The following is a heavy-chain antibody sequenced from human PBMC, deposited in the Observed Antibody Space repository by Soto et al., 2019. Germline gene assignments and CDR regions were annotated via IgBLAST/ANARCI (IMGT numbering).Heavy chain of an antibody. V-gene: IGHV1-69*01. CDR3: ARSSGSYYTELYY. J-gene: IGHJ4*02. CDR1: GGTCSGYA. Sequence: QVQLVQSGAEVKKPGSSVKVSCKASGGTCSGYAISGVRQAPGQGLEWMGGIIPILGTANYAQKFQGRVTITADESTSTAYMELSSMRSEDTAVYYCARSSGSYYTELYYWGQGTLVTVSS. D-gene: IGHD1-26*01. CDR2: IIPILGTA.